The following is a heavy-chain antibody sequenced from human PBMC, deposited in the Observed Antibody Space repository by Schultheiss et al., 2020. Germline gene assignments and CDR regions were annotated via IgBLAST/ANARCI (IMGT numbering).Heavy chain of an antibody. CDR3: ASVQLWSLGGFDY. D-gene: IGHD5-18*01. CDR2: IYYSGST. V-gene: IGHV4-59*12. CDR1: GGSISSYY. Sequence: SETLSLTCTVSGGSISSYYWSWIRQPAGKGLEWIGYIYYSGSTNYNPSLKSRVTISVDKSKNQFSLKLSSVTAADTAVYYCASVQLWSLGGFDYWGQGTLVTVSS. J-gene: IGHJ4*02.